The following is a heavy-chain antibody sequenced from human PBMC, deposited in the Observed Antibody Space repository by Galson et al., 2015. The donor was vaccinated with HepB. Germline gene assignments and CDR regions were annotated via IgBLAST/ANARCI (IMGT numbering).Heavy chain of an antibody. J-gene: IGHJ4*02. V-gene: IGHV3-23*01. CDR3: AKLGYCSSASCSEDY. Sequence: SLRLSCAASGFTFSGYAMSWVRQAPGKGLQWVSTISSSGGGTYYADSVKGRFTISRDNSKNTLYLQMNSLRAEDTAFYYCAKLGYCSSASCSEDYWGQGALVTVSS. D-gene: IGHD2-2*01. CDR2: ISSSGGGT. CDR1: GFTFSGYA.